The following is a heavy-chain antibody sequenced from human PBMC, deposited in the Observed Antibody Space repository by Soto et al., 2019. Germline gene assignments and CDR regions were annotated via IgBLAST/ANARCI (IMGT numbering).Heavy chain of an antibody. CDR2: ISYDGTNK. V-gene: IGHV3-30-3*01. Sequence: PVGSLKLSCAASGLTFSSYARHWFRQAPGKGLEWVAVISYDGTNKYYEDSVKGHFTISRENSKNTLYMQMKSLRAEDTAVYYCARAFGYYDSSGYYRSWGQGTLVTVYS. CDR1: GLTFSSYA. D-gene: IGHD3-22*01. J-gene: IGHJ4*02. CDR3: ARAFGYYDSSGYYRS.